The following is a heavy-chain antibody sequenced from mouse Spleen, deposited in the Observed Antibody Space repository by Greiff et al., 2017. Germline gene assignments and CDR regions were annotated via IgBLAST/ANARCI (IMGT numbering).Heavy chain of an antibody. V-gene: IGHV2-9*02. CDR1: GFSLTSYG. CDR2: IWAGGST. CDR3: ARDENYYDYDGFAY. J-gene: IGHJ3*01. Sequence: VKLMESGPGLVAPSQSLSITCTVSGFSLTSYGVHWVRQPPGKGLEWLGVIWAGGSTNYNSALMSRLSISKDNSKSQVFLKMNSLQTDDTAMYYCARDENYYDYDGFAYWGQGTLVTVSA. D-gene: IGHD2-4*01.